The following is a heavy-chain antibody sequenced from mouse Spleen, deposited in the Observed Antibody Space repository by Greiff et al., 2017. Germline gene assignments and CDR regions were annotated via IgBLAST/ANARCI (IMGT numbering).Heavy chain of an antibody. J-gene: IGHJ2*01. D-gene: IGHD1-1*01. CDR2: IDPENGDT. Sequence: VQLQQSGAELVRPGASVKLSCTASGFNIKDDYMHWVKQSPEQGLEWIGWIDPENGDTEYASKFQGKVTITADTSSNTAYLQLSSLTSEDTAVYYCTTFTTVVAPFDYWGQGTTLTVSS. CDR1: GFNIKDDY. CDR3: TTFTTVVAPFDY. V-gene: IGHV14-4*01.